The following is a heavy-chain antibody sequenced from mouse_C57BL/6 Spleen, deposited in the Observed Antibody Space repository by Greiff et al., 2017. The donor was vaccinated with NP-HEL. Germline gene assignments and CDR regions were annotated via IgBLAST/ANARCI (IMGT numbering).Heavy chain of an antibody. CDR2: IDPANGNT. CDR3: ASGAYYFDY. Sequence: VQLQQSVAELVRPGASVKLSCTASGFTIKNTYMHWVKQRPEQGLEWIGRIDPANGNTKYAPKFQGKATLTADTSSNTAYLQLSSLTSEDTAIYYCASGAYYFDYWGQGTTLTVSS. V-gene: IGHV14-3*01. CDR1: GFTIKNTY. J-gene: IGHJ2*01.